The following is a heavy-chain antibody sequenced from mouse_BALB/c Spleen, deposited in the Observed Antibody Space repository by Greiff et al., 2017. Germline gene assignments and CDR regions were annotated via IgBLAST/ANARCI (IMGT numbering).Heavy chain of an antibody. CDR3: ARGGSPYYFDY. V-gene: IGHV1S137*01. J-gene: IGHJ2*01. CDR2: ISTYYGDA. CDR1: GYTFTDYA. Sequence: VQLQQSGAELVRPGVSVKISCKGSGYTFTDYAMHWVKQSHAKSLEWIGVISTYYGDASYNQKFKGKATMTVDKSSSTAYMELARLTSEDSAIYYCARGGSPYYFDYWGQGTTLTVSS.